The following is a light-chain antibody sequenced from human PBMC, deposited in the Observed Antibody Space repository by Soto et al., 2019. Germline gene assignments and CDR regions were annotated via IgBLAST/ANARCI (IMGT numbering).Light chain of an antibody. J-gene: IGKJ1*01. V-gene: IGKV3-20*01. CDR2: GAS. Sequence: EIVLTQSPGTLSLSPGERATLSCRASQSVSSSYLAWYQQKPGQAPRLLIYGASSRATGIPDRFSGSGSGTDFTLTISRLEPEDFAVYYCQQRQSWPRTFGQGTKVDIK. CDR1: QSVSSSY. CDR3: QQRQSWPRT.